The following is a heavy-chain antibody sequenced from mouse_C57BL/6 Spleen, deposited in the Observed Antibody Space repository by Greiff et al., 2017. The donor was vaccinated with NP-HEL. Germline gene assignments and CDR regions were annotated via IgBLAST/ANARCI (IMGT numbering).Heavy chain of an antibody. D-gene: IGHD3-2*02. Sequence: EVHLVESGGDLVKPGGSLKLSCAASGFTFSSYGMSWVRQTPDKRLEWVATISSGGSYTYYPDSVKGRFTISRDNAKNTLYLQMSSLKSEDTAMYYCARTVNSSGYYFDYWGQGTTLTVSS. CDR2: ISSGGSYT. CDR1: GFTFSSYG. V-gene: IGHV5-6*01. CDR3: ARTVNSSGYYFDY. J-gene: IGHJ2*01.